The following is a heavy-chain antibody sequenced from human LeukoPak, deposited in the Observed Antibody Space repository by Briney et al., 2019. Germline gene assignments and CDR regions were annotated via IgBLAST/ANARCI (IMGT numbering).Heavy chain of an antibody. J-gene: IGHJ4*02. CDR1: GYTFTSYY. D-gene: IGHD5-12*01. CDR3: AKAVNIGPLDPFDY. V-gene: IGHV1-46*04. Sequence: ASVRLSCKASGYTFTSYYMHWVRQAPGQGLEWMGVISPSSGSTSYAQKLQGRVTMTRDTSTSTVYMELSSLRSEDTAVYYCAKAVNIGPLDPFDYWGQGTLVTVSS. CDR2: ISPSSGST.